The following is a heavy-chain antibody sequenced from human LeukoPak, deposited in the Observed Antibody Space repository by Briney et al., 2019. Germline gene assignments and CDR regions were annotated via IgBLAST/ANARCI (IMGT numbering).Heavy chain of an antibody. Sequence: GGSLRLSCAASGFSFSTYAMSWVRQAPGKGLEWVSAISISGDNTYYADSVKGRFTISRDNSKNTLYLQMNSLRAEDTAVYFGAKDRVGIAAPDYWGQGTLVTVSS. CDR2: ISISGDNT. D-gene: IGHD2-15*01. CDR3: AKDRVGIAAPDY. CDR1: GFSFSTYA. J-gene: IGHJ4*02. V-gene: IGHV3-23*01.